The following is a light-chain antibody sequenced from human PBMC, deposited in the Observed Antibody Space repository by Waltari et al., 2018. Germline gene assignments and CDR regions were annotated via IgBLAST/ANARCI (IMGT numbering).Light chain of an antibody. CDR1: SSDVGGYHY. CDR3: SSYISSSTLEL. V-gene: IGLV2-14*03. J-gene: IGLJ2*01. CDR2: DVG. Sequence: QSALTQPASVSGSPGQSITISCTGTSSDVGGYHYVSWYQQHPGKAPKLMIYDVGNRPSGVSNRFSGSKSGNTASLTISGLQAEDEADYYCSSYISSSTLELFGGGTSLTVL.